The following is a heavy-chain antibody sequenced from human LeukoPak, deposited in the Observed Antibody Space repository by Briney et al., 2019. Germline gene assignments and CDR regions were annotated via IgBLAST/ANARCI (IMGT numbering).Heavy chain of an antibody. CDR1: GFTFSSYA. CDR2: ISGSGGST. J-gene: IGHJ4*02. D-gene: IGHD3-3*01. Sequence: GGSLRLSCAASGFTFSSYAMSWVRQAPGKGLEWVSAISGSGGSTYYADSVKGRFTISRDNSKNTLYLQMNSLRAEDTAVYYCAKGSTVTIFGASFDYWGQGTLVTVSS. V-gene: IGHV3-23*01. CDR3: AKGSTVTIFGASFDY.